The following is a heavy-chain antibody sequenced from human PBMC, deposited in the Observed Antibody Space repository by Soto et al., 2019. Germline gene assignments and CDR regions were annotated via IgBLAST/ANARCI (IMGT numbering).Heavy chain of an antibody. CDR1: GYTFTSYD. CDR3: ARWRSAWRFEYYYYGMDV. J-gene: IGHJ6*02. V-gene: IGHV1-8*01. D-gene: IGHD2-21*01. CDR2: MNPNSGNT. Sequence: GASVKVSCKASGYTFTSYDINWVRQATGQGLEWMGWMNPNSGNTGYAQKLQGRVTMTRNTSISTAYMELSSLRSEDTAVYYCARWRSAWRFEYYYYGMDVWGQGTTVTVSS.